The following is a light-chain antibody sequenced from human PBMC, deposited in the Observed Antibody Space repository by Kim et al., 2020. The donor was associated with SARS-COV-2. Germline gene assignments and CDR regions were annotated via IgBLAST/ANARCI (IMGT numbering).Light chain of an antibody. CDR2: EDN. J-gene: IGLJ2*01. CDR3: QSYDSSNVV. CDR1: SGSIASND. Sequence: GKTVTISCTGSSGSIASNDVQWYQQRPGSAPTTVIYEDNQRPSGVPDRFSGSIDSSSNSASLTISGLKTEDEADYYCQSYDSSNVVFGGGTQLTVL. V-gene: IGLV6-57*02.